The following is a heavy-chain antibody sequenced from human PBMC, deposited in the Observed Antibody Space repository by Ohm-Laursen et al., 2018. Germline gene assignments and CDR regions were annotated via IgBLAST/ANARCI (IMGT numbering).Heavy chain of an antibody. CDR2: IYYSGST. J-gene: IGHJ6*02. D-gene: IGHD3-10*01. Sequence: GTLSLTCTVSGGSISSYYWSWIRQPPGKGLEWIGYIYYSGSTNYNPSLKSRVTISVDTSKNQFSQRLTSVTAADTAVYYCARHSAIPYYYFGVDVWGQGTTVTVSS. CDR3: ARHSAIPYYYFGVDV. V-gene: IGHV4-59*08. CDR1: GGSISSYY.